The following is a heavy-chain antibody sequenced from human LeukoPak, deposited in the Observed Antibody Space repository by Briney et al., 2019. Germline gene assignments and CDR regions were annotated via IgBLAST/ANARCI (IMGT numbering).Heavy chain of an antibody. CDR3: AREGGVGATHY. CDR2: IYYSGST. Sequence: SETLSLTCTVSGGSISSYYWSWIRQPPGKGLEWIGYIYYSGSTYYDPSLKSRVTISVDTSKNQFSLKLSSVTAADTAVYYCAREGGVGATHYWGQGTLVTVSS. D-gene: IGHD1-26*01. J-gene: IGHJ4*02. CDR1: GGSISSYY. V-gene: IGHV4-59*12.